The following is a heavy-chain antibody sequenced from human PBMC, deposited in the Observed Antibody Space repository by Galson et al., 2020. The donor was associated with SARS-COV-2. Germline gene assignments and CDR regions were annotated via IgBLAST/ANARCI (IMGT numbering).Heavy chain of an antibody. Sequence: KIGESLKISCAASGFTFSDYSMNWVRQAPGEGLEWVSSISSSSSYIYYADPVKGRFTISRDNSKNSLYLQVNSLRAEDTAVYYCARDRGITGTTSGDYWGQGTLVTVSS. V-gene: IGHV3-21*01. J-gene: IGHJ4*02. D-gene: IGHD1-7*01. CDR1: GFTFSDYS. CDR2: ISSSSSYI. CDR3: ARDRGITGTTSGDY.